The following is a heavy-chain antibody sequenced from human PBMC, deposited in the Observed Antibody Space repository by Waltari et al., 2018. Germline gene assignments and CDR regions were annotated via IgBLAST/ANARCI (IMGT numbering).Heavy chain of an antibody. D-gene: IGHD3-10*01. CDR1: GFTFSSYA. Sequence: QVQLVESGGGVVQPGRSLRLSCAASGFTFSSYAMHWVRQAPGKGLEWVAVISYDGSNKYYADPVKGRFTISRDNSKNTLYLQMNSLRAEDTAVYYCARARSYYTNTEYFQHWGQGTLVTVSS. CDR2: ISYDGSNK. CDR3: ARARSYYTNTEYFQH. V-gene: IGHV3-30-3*01. J-gene: IGHJ1*01.